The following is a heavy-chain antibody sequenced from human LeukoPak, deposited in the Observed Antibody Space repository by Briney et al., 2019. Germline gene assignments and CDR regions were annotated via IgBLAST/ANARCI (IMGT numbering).Heavy chain of an antibody. CDR1: GHTLSELT. J-gene: IGHJ4*02. CDR2: FDPENDER. D-gene: IGHD4-11*01. CDR3: VPEMTSVVPDY. Sequence: ASVKVSCKVSGHTLSELTMYWVRQAPGKGLEWMGGFDPENDERMYARNFRGRVTMTEDTSTDTAYMELSSLRSDDTAVYFCVPEMTSVVPDYWGQGTLVTVSS. V-gene: IGHV1-24*01.